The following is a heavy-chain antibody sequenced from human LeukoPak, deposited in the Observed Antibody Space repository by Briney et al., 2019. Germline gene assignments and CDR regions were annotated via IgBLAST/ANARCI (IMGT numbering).Heavy chain of an antibody. CDR3: ARRGVVIRVILVGFHKEAFYFDS. CDR1: GITLSNYG. J-gene: IGHJ4*02. CDR2: ISDSGGST. Sequence: PGGSLRLSCAVSGITLSNYGMSWVRQAPGKGLEWVAGISDSGGSTNYADSVKGRFTISRDNPKNTLYLQMNSLGAEDTAVYFCARRGVVIRVILVGFHKEAFYFDSWGQGALVPVSS. D-gene: IGHD2-2*01. V-gene: IGHV3-23*01.